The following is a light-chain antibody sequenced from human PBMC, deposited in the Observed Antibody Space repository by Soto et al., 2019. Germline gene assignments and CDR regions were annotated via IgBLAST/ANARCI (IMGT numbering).Light chain of an antibody. Sequence: EIVLTQSPGTLSLSPGERATLSCRASQSVSSSYLAWYQQKPGQAPRLLIYGASGRATGIPDRFSGSGSGTDFTLTISRLEPEDFAVYYCQQYDNSVTFTFGPGTKVDIK. CDR2: GAS. CDR3: QQYDNSVTFT. CDR1: QSVSSSY. V-gene: IGKV3-20*01. J-gene: IGKJ3*01.